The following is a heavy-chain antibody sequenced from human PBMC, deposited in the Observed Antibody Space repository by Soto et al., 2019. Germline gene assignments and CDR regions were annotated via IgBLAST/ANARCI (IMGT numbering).Heavy chain of an antibody. Sequence: QVQLQQWGAGTLRPLATLSLTCGVSGGSFSGYYFACIRPSPGKGLEWIGEINERGSINYTPSLKIRVRLSFDTSPNHYSRHRWSANSASLAVSYCARGGHDLLTGPPWCWYIELSGRGVLVTMSS. D-gene: IGHD3-9*01. CDR3: ARGGHDLLTGPPWCWYIEL. V-gene: IGHV4-34*01. CDR1: GGSFSGYY. J-gene: IGHJ2*01. CDR2: INERGSI.